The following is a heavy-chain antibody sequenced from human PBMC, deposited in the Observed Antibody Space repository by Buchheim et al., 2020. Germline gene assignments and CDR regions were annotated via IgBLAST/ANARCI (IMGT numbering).Heavy chain of an antibody. V-gene: IGHV1-8*01. Sequence: QVQLVQSGAEVKKPGASVKVSCKASGYTFTSYDINWVRQATGQGLEWMGWMNPNSGNTGYAQKFQGRVTMTRNTSIRTAYMELSSLRSEDTAVYYCARKGNYDFWSGYYTYYYYGMDVWGQGTT. CDR3: ARKGNYDFWSGYYTYYYYGMDV. CDR2: MNPNSGNT. J-gene: IGHJ6*02. CDR1: GYTFTSYD. D-gene: IGHD3-3*01.